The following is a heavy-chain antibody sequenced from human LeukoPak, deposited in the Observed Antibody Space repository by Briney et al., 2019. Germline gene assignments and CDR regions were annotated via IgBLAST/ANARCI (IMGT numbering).Heavy chain of an antibody. V-gene: IGHV3-21*01. J-gene: IGHJ4*02. CDR3: ARDLLAAGTY. D-gene: IGHD6-13*01. CDR1: GFTFSSYS. Sequence: PGGSLRLSCAASGFTFSSYSMNWVRQAPGKGLEWVLSISSSSSYIYYADSVKGRFTISRDNAKNSLYLQMNSLRAEDTAVYYCARDLLAAGTYWGQGTLVTVSS. CDR2: ISSSSSYI.